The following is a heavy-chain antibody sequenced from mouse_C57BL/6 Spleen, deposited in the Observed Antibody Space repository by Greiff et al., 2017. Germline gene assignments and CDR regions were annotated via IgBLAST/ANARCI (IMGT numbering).Heavy chain of an antibody. V-gene: IGHV5-4*03. CDR1: GFTFSSYA. D-gene: IGHD1-1*01. Sequence: EVMLVESGGGLVKPGGSLKLSCAASGFTFSSYAMSWVRQTPEKRLEWVATISDGGSYTYYPDNVKGRFTISRDNAKNNLYQQMSHLKSEDTAMYYCARGGYYGSSSYYFDGWGQGTTLTVSS. CDR3: ARGGYYGSSSYYFDG. CDR2: ISDGGSYT. J-gene: IGHJ2*01.